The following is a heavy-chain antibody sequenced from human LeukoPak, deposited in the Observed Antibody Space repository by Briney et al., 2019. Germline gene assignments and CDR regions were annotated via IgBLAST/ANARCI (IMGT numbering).Heavy chain of an antibody. CDR1: GGSISSGDYY. CDR3: ARDHDLPLGGMDV. D-gene: IGHD1-1*01. Sequence: PSETLSLTCTVSGGSISSGDYYWSWIRQPPGKGLEWIGYIYYSGSTYYNPSLKSRVTISVDTSKNQFSLKLSSATAADTAVYYCARDHDLPLGGMDVWGQGTTVTVSS. CDR2: IYYSGST. V-gene: IGHV4-30-4*01. J-gene: IGHJ6*02.